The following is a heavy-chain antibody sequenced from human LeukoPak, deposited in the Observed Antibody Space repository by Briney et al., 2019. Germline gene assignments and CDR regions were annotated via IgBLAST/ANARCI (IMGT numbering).Heavy chain of an antibody. J-gene: IGHJ1*01. D-gene: IGHD6-13*01. CDR2: VDPADSGT. V-gene: IGHV5-51*01. CDR3: ATVPRIPAVGNTEYFQY. CDR1: GYSFTSYW. Sequence: PGESLKISCKCSGYSFTSYWIAWVRQMPGKGLEWMGIVDPADSGTRYSPSLQRQVTISVDKSISTAYLQWSSLQASNTAMYYCATVPRIPAVGNTEYFQYWGQGTLVTVS.